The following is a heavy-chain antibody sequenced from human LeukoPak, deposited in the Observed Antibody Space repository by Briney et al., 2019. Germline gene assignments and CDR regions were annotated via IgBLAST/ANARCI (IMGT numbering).Heavy chain of an antibody. Sequence: SETLSLTCTVSGGSISSGSYYWSWIRQPAGKGLEWIGRIYTSGSTNYNPSLKGRVTISVDTSKNQFSLKLSSVTAADTAVYYCARDYGVWSGYYNWFDPWGQGTLVTVSS. CDR2: IYTSGST. D-gene: IGHD3-3*01. V-gene: IGHV4-61*02. CDR3: ARDYGVWSGYYNWFDP. J-gene: IGHJ5*02. CDR1: GGSISSGSYY.